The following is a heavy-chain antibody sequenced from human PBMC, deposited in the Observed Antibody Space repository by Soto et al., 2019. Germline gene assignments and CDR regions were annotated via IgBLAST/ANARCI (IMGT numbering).Heavy chain of an antibody. CDR3: ARIRRSGSYYYFDY. CDR1: GGSISSYY. Sequence: TLSLTCTVSGGSISSYYWSWIRQPPGKALEWLALIDWDDDKYYSTSLKTRLTISKDTSKNQVVLTMTNMDPVDTATYYCARIRRSGSYYYFDYWGQGTLVTVSS. D-gene: IGHD1-26*01. V-gene: IGHV2-70*18. CDR2: IDWDDDK. J-gene: IGHJ4*02.